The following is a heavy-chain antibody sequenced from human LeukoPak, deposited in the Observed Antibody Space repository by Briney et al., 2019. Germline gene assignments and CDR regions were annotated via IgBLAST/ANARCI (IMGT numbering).Heavy chain of an antibody. V-gene: IGHV3-30*02. D-gene: IGHD1-26*01. CDR2: IRYDGSNK. Sequence: GGSLRLSCAASGFTFSSYGMHWVRQAPGKGLEWVAFIRYDGSNKYYADSVKGRFTISRDNSKNTLYPQMNSLRAEDTAVYYCAKDRVRRIVGATVFDYWGQGTLVTVSS. CDR1: GFTFSSYG. J-gene: IGHJ4*02. CDR3: AKDRVRRIVGATVFDY.